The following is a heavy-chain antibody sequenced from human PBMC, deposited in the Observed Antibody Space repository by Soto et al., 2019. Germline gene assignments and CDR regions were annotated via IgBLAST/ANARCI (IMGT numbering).Heavy chain of an antibody. V-gene: IGHV3-30*18. CDR3: AKGDLDTSMAMAFDY. D-gene: IGHD5-18*01. CDR1: GFTFRSYG. J-gene: IGHJ4*02. CDR2: ISYDGSNT. Sequence: QVQLVESGGGVVQPGTSLRLSCAASGFTFRSYGLHWVRRAPGKGLEWVAVISYDGSNTFYTDSVKGRFTISRDNFKNSLYVQMDSLRTEDTAVYYCAKGDLDTSMAMAFDYWGQGTLVTVSS.